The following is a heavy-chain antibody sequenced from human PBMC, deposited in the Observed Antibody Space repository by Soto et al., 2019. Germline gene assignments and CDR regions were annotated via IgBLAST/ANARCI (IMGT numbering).Heavy chain of an antibody. V-gene: IGHV4-31*03. CDR2: IYYSGST. CDR1: GGSISSGGYF. Sequence: QVPLQESGPGLVKPSQTLSLTCTVSGGSISSGGYFWSWIRQHPGKGLGWIGFIYYSGSTYYNPSLKSRVNISVDTSKNQFSLKLSSVTAADTAVYYCAREGAAPYYYYGMDVWGQGTTVTVCS. CDR3: AREGAAPYYYYGMDV. D-gene: IGHD6-6*01. J-gene: IGHJ6*02.